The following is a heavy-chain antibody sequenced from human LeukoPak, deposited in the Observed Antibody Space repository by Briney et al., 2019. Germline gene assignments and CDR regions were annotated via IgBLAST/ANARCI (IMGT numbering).Heavy chain of an antibody. CDR1: GFTFNTFN. J-gene: IGHJ4*02. CDR3: ARGHYDVLAASYKWIPDY. V-gene: IGHV3-21*01. D-gene: IGHD3-9*01. CDR2: ITSGGDYI. Sequence: GGSLRLSCAASGFTFNTFNMNWVRQAPGKGLEWVSSITSGGDYIYYADSVKGRFTTSRDNARNSLSLQLNSLRVEDTAVYYCARGHYDVLAASYKWIPDYWGQGTLVTVSS.